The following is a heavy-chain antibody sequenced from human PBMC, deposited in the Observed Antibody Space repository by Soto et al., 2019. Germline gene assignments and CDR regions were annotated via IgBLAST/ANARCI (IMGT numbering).Heavy chain of an antibody. CDR2: IYYSGST. Sequence: SETLLTCAVSGGSISSSNWWSWVRQPPGKGLEWIGYIYYSGSTNYNPSLKSRVTISVDTSKNQFSLKLSSVTAADTAMYYCARVVAAPYYYYGMDVWGQGTTVTVSS. CDR1: GGSISSSNW. J-gene: IGHJ6*02. V-gene: IGHV4-4*02. CDR3: ARVVAAPYYYYGMDV. D-gene: IGHD2-15*01.